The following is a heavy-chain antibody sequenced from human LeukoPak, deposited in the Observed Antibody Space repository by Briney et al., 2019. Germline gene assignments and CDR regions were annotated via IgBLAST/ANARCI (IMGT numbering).Heavy chain of an antibody. J-gene: IGHJ4*02. V-gene: IGHV4-61*10. CDR2: INRSGST. D-gene: IGHD7-27*01. Sequence: SETLSLTCTVSGGSISSGSYYWSWIRQPAGKGLEWIGEINRSGSTNYNPSLKSRVTISVDTSKNQFSLKLGSVTAADTAVYYCAREDVALGDFDYWGQGTLVTVSS. CDR3: AREDVALGDFDY. CDR1: GGSISSGSYY.